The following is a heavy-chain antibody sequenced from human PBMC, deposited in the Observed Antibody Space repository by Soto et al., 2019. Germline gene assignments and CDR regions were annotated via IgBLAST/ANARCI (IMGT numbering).Heavy chain of an antibody. CDR1: GFTFSSYA. CDR2: ISGGGAGT. CDR3: AKANTPTYYYDSSGFYGFDC. V-gene: IGHV3-23*01. Sequence: EVQLLESGGDLVQPGGSLRLSCAASGFTFSSYAMSWVRQAPGKWLEWVSAISGGGAGTYYSDSVKGRFSISRDNSENTLYLQMNSLRAEDTAVYYCAKANTPTYYYDSSGFYGFDCWGQGTLVTVSS. D-gene: IGHD3-22*01. J-gene: IGHJ4*02.